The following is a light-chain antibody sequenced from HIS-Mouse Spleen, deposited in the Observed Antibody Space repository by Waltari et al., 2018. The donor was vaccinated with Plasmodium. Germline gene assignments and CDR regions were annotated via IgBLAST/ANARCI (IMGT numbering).Light chain of an antibody. J-gene: IGLJ3*02. CDR2: DVS. Sequence: QSALTPPRSVSGSPGQSVTISCTGTSSDVGGYNYSSWYQQHPGKAPKPMIYDVSKRPSGVPDRFSGSKSGNTASLTISGLQAEDEADYYCCSYAGSYTWVFGGGTKLTVL. CDR3: CSYAGSYTWV. V-gene: IGLV2-11*01. CDR1: SSDVGGYNY.